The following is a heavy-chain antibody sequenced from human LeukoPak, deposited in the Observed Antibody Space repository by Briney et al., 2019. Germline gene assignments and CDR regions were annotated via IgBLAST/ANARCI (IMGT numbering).Heavy chain of an antibody. J-gene: IGHJ5*02. D-gene: IGHD2-2*01. CDR1: GGSFSDYF. CDR3: ARGPRHVAVPAAVGRWFDP. V-gene: IGHV4-34*01. Sequence: SETLSLTCAVYGGSFSDYFWSWIPQPPGKGLEWIGEINHSGVTKYNPSLKSRVTISGEKSKNQFSLKLSSVTAADTAVHYCARGPRHVAVPAAVGRWFDPWGQGTLVTVSS. CDR2: INHSGVT.